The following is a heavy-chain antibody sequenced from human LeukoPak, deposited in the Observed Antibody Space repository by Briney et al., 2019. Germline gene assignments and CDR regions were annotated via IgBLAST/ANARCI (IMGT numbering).Heavy chain of an antibody. CDR1: GGSISSYY. V-gene: IGHV4-59*08. J-gene: IGHJ4*02. CDR2: IYYSGST. Sequence: SETLSPTCTVSGGSISSYYWSWIRQPPGKGLEWIGYIYYSGSTNYNPSLKSRVTISVDTSKNQFSLKLSSVTAADTAVYYCARRYGEYSSSFFDYWGQGTLVTVSS. CDR3: ARRYGEYSSSFFDY. D-gene: IGHD6-6*01.